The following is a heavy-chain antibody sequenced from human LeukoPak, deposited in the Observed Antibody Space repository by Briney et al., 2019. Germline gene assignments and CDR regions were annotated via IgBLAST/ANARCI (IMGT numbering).Heavy chain of an antibody. D-gene: IGHD6-13*01. J-gene: IGHJ4*02. Sequence: PGGSLRLSCAASGFTFSSYAMHWVRQAPGKGLEWVAFISQDGSNKYFADPVKGRFTISRDNSKNSLYLQMNSLRVEDTAVYYCARSDQQLASLDYWGQGTLVTVSS. CDR1: GFTFSSYA. V-gene: IGHV3-30-3*01. CDR2: ISQDGSNK. CDR3: ARSDQQLASLDY.